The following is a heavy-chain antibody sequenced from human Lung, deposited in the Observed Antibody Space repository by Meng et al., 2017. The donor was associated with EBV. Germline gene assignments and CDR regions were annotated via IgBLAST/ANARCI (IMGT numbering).Heavy chain of an antibody. J-gene: IGHJ5*02. V-gene: IGHV3-21*02. D-gene: IGHD1-7*01. CDR1: VFIFRNYN. CDR3: ARLSGTGWFDP. Sequence: ELQVVEWGGGLVQPGVSLRLSCAASVFIFRNYNMNWVRQAPGKGLEWVSSISSGNSYIYYADSVKGRFTISRDNAKNSLSLQMNSLRAEDTAVYYCARLSGTGWFDPWGQGTLVTASS. CDR2: ISSGNSYI.